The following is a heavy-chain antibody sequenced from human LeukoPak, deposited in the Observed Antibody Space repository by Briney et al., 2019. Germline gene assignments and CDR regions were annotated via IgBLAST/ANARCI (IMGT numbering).Heavy chain of an antibody. CDR1: GITFSNYS. D-gene: IGHD3-3*01. CDR2: ISSSSSTI. Sequence: GGSLRLSCAASGITFSNYSMNWVRQAPGKGLEWVSYISSSSSTIYYADSVKGRFTISGDNAKNSLYLQMNSLRAEDTAVYYCARGYDVLDLWGQGTLVTVSS. V-gene: IGHV3-48*01. CDR3: ARGYDVLDL. J-gene: IGHJ4*02.